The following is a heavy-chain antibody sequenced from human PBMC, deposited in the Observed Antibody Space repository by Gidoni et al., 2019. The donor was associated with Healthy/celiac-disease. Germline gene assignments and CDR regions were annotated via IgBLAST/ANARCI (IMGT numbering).Heavy chain of an antibody. CDR1: GGSISSSSYY. V-gene: IGHV4-39*07. Sequence: QLQLQESGPGLVKPSETLSLTCTVSGGSISSSSYYWGWIRQPPGKGLEWIGSIYYSGSTYDNPSLKSRVTISVDTSKNQFSLKLSSVTAADTAVYYCARKDTAMVTDYWGQGTLVTVSS. CDR3: ARKDTAMVTDY. CDR2: IYYSGST. J-gene: IGHJ4*02. D-gene: IGHD5-18*01.